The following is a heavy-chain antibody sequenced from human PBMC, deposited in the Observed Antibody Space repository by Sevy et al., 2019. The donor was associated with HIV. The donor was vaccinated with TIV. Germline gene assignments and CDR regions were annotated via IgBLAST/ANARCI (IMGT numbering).Heavy chain of an antibody. V-gene: IGHV3-30-3*01. Sequence: GGSLRLSCAASGFAFSNYYAMHWVRQAPGKGLEWVALISYDGSDKYYADSVKGRFTISRDNFKNHLFLQMNSLTTEDTAVYYCARPRANYVDHYFFYAMDVWGQGTTVTVSS. CDR3: ARPRANYVDHYFFYAMDV. CDR1: GFAFSNYYA. CDR2: ISYDGSDK. D-gene: IGHD4-17*01. J-gene: IGHJ6*02.